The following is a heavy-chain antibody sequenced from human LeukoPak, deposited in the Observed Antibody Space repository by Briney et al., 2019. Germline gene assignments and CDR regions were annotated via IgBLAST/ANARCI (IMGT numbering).Heavy chain of an antibody. D-gene: IGHD6-13*01. CDR2: ICGSGGST. CDR3: AKLSSSWYYFWDY. Sequence: PGASLRLSCAASGFTFSSYAMSWVRQAPGKGLEWVSAICGSGGSTYYADSVKGRFTISRDNSKNTLYLQMNSLRAEDTAVYYCAKLSSSWYYFWDYWGQGTLVTVSS. CDR1: GFTFSSYA. J-gene: IGHJ4*02. V-gene: IGHV3-23*01.